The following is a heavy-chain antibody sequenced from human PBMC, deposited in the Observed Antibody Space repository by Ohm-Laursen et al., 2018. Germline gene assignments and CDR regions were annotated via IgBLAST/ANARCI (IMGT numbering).Heavy chain of an antibody. CDR3: VSQIVRDGYDN. CDR1: GGSISSGGYY. V-gene: IGHV4-31*02. Sequence: TLSLTWTVSGGSISSGGYYWSWIRQHPGKGLEWIGYIYYSGSASYNPSLKSRVTISVDTSKNQFSLKLISVTAADTAVYYCVSQIVRDGYDNWGQGTLVTASS. D-gene: IGHD5-24*01. CDR2: IYYSGSA. J-gene: IGHJ4*02.